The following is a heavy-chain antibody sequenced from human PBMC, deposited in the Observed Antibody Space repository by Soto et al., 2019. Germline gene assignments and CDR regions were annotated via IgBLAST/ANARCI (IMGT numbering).Heavy chain of an antibody. CDR2: IYYSGST. V-gene: IGHV4-39*01. CDR3: AIQRLCTGGHCWNWFDP. J-gene: IGHJ5*02. CDR1: GGSISTSGYF. D-gene: IGHD2-8*02. Sequence: SETLSLTCTVSGGSISTSGYFWGWIRQPPGKGLEWIGTIYYSGSTYYNPSLRSRVTISLDTSKNQFSLKLNSVTAADTAVYYCAIQRLCTGGHCWNWFDPWGQGPLVTVSS.